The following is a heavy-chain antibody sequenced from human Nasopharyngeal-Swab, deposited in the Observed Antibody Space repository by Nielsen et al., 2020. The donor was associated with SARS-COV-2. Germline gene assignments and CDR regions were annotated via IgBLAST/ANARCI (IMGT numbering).Heavy chain of an antibody. CDR3: GKFPVNGPIVFDY. J-gene: IGHJ4*02. Sequence: GESLKISCGASGFTFGSYWMHWVRQAPGKGLVWVSVISADGSSPRYADSVRGRFTISRDNAKNTLFLQMNSLRVEDTAVYYCGKFPVNGPIVFDYWGQGTLVTVSS. V-gene: IGHV3-74*01. CDR2: ISADGSSP. CDR1: GFTFGSYW. D-gene: IGHD1-26*01.